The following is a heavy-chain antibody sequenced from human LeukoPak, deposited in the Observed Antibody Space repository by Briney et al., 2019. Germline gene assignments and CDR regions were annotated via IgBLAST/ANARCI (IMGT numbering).Heavy chain of an antibody. Sequence: QPGGSLRLSCRASGFTFDDYAMHWVRQAPGKGLEWVSRIFGDGAGAYYAESEKGRFTISRDNNKNSLHLQMNSLRTEDTALYYCAKDSGYSKSCSFEDWGQGTMVTVS. J-gene: IGHJ3*01. V-gene: IGHV3-43*02. CDR2: IFGDGAGA. CDR3: AKDSGYSKSCSFED. CDR1: GFTFDDYA. D-gene: IGHD1-26*01.